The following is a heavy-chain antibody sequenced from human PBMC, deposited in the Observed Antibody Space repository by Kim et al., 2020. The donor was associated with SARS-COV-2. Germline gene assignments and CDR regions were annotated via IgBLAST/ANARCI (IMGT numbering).Heavy chain of an antibody. V-gene: IGHV3-11*04. J-gene: IGHJ4*02. CDR3: ARAYSSGWAYFDY. Sequence: SVKGRLTISRNKAKTSLYRQMKSLRDEDTAVYYCARAYSSGWAYFDYWGQGTLVTVSS. D-gene: IGHD6-19*01.